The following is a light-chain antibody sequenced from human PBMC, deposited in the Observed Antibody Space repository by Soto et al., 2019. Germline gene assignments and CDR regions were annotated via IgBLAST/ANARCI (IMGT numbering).Light chain of an antibody. J-gene: IGLJ1*01. Sequence: QAVVTQPPSASGTPGQRATISCSGSTSNIGSNGVNWYRQLPGTAPKLLIYSSNERPSGVPDRFSGSKSGTSASLAISGLQSEDEAEYYCAAWDDRLNGYVFGTGTKVTVL. V-gene: IGLV1-44*01. CDR3: AAWDDRLNGYV. CDR2: SSN. CDR1: TSNIGSNG.